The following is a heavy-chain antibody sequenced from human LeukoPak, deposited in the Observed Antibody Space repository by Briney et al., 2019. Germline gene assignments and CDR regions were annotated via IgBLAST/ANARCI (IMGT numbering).Heavy chain of an antibody. CDR3: ARKVVFDL. V-gene: IGHV4-39*01. CDR1: GGSISSSSYY. Sequence: PSETLSPTCTVSGGSISSSSYYWGWIRQPPGKGLEWIGSIYYSGSTYYNPSLKSRVTISVDTSKNQFSLKLSSVTAADTAVYYCARKVVFDLWGRGTLVTVSS. D-gene: IGHD2-15*01. J-gene: IGHJ2*01. CDR2: IYYSGST.